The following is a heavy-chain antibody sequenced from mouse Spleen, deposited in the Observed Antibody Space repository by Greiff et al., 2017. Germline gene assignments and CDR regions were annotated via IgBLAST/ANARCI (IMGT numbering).Heavy chain of an antibody. V-gene: IGHV5-6-5*01. CDR3: VREGPLRLRGAMDY. CDR2: ISSGGST. CDR1: GFTFSSYA. D-gene: IGHD1-2*01. J-gene: IGHJ4*01. Sequence: EVQLVESGGGLVKPGGSLKLSCAASGFTFSSYAMSWVRQTPEKGLEWVASISSGGSTYYPDSVKGRFTISRDNARNILYLQMSSLRSEDTAMYYCVREGPLRLRGAMDYWGQGTSVTVSS.